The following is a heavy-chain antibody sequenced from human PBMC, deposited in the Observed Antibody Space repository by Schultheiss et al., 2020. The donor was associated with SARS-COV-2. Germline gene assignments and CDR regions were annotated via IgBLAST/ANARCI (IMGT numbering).Heavy chain of an antibody. CDR2: INPNSGGT. V-gene: IGHV1-2*06. D-gene: IGHD1-1*01. Sequence: ASVKVSCKASGYTFTGYYMHWVRQAPGQGLEWMGRINPNSGGTNYAQKFQGRVTMTRDTSISTAYMELSRLRSDDTALYYCARDAITTGGSYYYYGMDLWGQGTTVTSP. J-gene: IGHJ6*02. CDR1: GYTFTGYY. CDR3: ARDAITTGGSYYYYGMDL.